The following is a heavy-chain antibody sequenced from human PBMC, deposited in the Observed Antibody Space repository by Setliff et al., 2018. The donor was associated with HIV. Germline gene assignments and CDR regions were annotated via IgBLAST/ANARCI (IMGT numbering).Heavy chain of an antibody. J-gene: IGHJ4*02. CDR2: ISRSGSTI. V-gene: IGHV3-11*04. D-gene: IGHD6-13*01. Sequence: GGSLRLSCAASGFTFSHYYMSWIRQAPGKGLEWVSYISRSGSTIYYADSVKGRFTITRDNAKNSLSLQMNSLRAEDTAGYYCAREDPARVSPDYWGQGTLVTVSS. CDR3: AREDPARVSPDY. CDR1: GFTFSHYY.